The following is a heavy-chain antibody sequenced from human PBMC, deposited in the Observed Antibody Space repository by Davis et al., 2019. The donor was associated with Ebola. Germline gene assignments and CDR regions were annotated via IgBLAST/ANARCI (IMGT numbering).Heavy chain of an antibody. Sequence: GESLKISCAASGFTFSSYGMHWVRQAPGKGLEWVAVISYDGSNKYYADSVKGRFTISRDNSKNTLYLQMNSLRAEDRAVYYCAKDLGEQLWADLLYYYYGRDVWGQGTTVTVSS. CDR2: ISYDGSNK. J-gene: IGHJ6*02. CDR1: GFTFSSYG. V-gene: IGHV3-30*18. CDR3: AKDLGEQLWADLLYYYYGRDV. D-gene: IGHD5-18*01.